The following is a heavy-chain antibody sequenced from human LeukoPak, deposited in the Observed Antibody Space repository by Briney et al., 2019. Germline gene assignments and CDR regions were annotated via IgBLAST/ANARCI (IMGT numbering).Heavy chain of an antibody. J-gene: IGHJ3*02. CDR3: VREGGGSFLDSFDI. Sequence: GRSLRLSCAGSGFIFNNYAMHWVRQPPGKGLEWVSGISWNSGSIDYADSVKGRFTISRDNAKNSLYLQMNSLRVEDTAVYYCVREGGGSFLDSFDIWGQGKLVTVSS. D-gene: IGHD2-15*01. V-gene: IGHV3-9*01. CDR1: GFIFNNYA. CDR2: ISWNSGSI.